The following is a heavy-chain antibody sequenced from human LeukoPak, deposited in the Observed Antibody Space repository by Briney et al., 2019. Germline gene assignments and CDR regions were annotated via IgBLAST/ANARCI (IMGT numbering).Heavy chain of an antibody. CDR2: INWNSDTK. D-gene: IGHD4-23*01. Sequence: GGSLRLSCVGSGFAFHNYAMHWVRRPPGKGLEWASAINWNSDTKAYTDSVKGRFTISRDRARNSLYLQMDSLRPEDTALYYCAKDTGGNGAYFYAMDVWGQGTSVTVSS. J-gene: IGHJ6*02. V-gene: IGHV3-9*01. CDR3: AKDTGGNGAYFYAMDV. CDR1: GFAFHNYA.